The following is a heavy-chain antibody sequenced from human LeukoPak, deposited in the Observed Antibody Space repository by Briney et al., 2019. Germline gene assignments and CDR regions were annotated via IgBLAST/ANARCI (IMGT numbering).Heavy chain of an antibody. J-gene: IGHJ4*02. Sequence: GGSLRLSCAASGFTFSSYWMSWVRQAPGKGLEWVANIKQDGSEKYYVDSVKGRLTISRDNAKNSLYLQMNSLRAEDTAVYYCARDWGLQYFDYWGQGTLVTVSS. CDR3: ARDWGLQYFDY. D-gene: IGHD4-4*01. CDR1: GFTFSSYW. V-gene: IGHV3-7*01. CDR2: IKQDGSEK.